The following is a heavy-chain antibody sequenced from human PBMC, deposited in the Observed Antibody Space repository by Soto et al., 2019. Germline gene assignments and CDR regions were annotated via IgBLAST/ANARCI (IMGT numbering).Heavy chain of an antibody. D-gene: IGHD3-22*01. CDR3: ARVSYYDSSTNYYYGMDV. J-gene: IGHJ6*02. CDR2: INPNSGDT. V-gene: IGHV1-2*04. CDR1: GYTFTGYY. Sequence: QVQLVQSGAEVKKPGASVKVSCKASGYTFTGYYMHWVRQAPGQGLEWMGWINPNSGDTNYAQKFQGWVTMTRDTSISTAYMELSRLRSDDTAVYYCARVSYYDSSTNYYYGMDVWGQGTTVTVSS.